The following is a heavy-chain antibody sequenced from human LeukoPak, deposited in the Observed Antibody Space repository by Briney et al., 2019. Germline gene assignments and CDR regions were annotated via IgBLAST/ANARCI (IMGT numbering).Heavy chain of an antibody. CDR1: GFSVSSNY. D-gene: IGHD6-6*01. V-gene: IGHV3-53*01. J-gene: IGHJ4*02. CDR2: IYSGGST. CDR3: ARAWGRSSSTDFDY. Sequence: GGSLRLSCAASGFSVSSNYMSWVRQAPGKGLEWVSVIYSGGSTYYADSVKGRFTISRDNFKNTLYLQMNSLRAEDTAVYYCARAWGRSSSTDFDYWGQGTLATVSS.